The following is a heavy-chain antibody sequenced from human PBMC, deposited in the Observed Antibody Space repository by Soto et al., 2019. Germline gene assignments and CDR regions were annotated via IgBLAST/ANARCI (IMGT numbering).Heavy chain of an antibody. Sequence: SETLSLTCTVSGGSISSYYWSWIRQPPGKGLEWIGYIYYSGSTNYNPSLKSRVTISVDTSKNQFSLKLSSVTAADTAVYYCARGVAGYYYYYYGMDVWGQGTTVTVSS. J-gene: IGHJ6*02. D-gene: IGHD6-19*01. CDR1: GGSISSYY. CDR3: ARGVAGYYYYYYGMDV. V-gene: IGHV4-59*01. CDR2: IYYSGST.